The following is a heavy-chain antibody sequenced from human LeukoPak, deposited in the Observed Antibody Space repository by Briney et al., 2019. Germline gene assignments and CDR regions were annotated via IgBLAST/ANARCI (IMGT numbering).Heavy chain of an antibody. D-gene: IGHD5-12*01. Sequence: PGGSLRLSCAASGFTFSSYAMSWVRQAPGKGLEWVSAISGSGISTYYADSVKGRFTISRDNSKNTLFLQMNSLRAEDTAVYYCARATISFAPYYYYYYMDVWGKGTTVTVSS. V-gene: IGHV3-23*01. CDR1: GFTFSSYA. J-gene: IGHJ6*03. CDR3: ARATISFAPYYYYYYMDV. CDR2: ISGSGIST.